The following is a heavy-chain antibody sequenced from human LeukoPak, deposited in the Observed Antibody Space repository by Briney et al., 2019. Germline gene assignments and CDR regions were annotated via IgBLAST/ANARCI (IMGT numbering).Heavy chain of an antibody. V-gene: IGHV3-30*02. Sequence: GGSLRLSCAASGFTFSSYGMHWVRQAPGKGLEWVAFIRYDGSNKYYADSVKGRFTISRDNSKNTLYLQMNSLRAEDTAVYYCAKGPVDVIRNAFDIWGQGTMVTVSS. CDR3: AKGPVDVIRNAFDI. J-gene: IGHJ3*02. D-gene: IGHD1-14*01. CDR1: GFTFSSYG. CDR2: IRYDGSNK.